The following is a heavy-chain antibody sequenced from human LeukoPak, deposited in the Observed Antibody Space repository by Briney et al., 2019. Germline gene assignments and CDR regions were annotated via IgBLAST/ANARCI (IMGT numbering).Heavy chain of an antibody. CDR1: GFTFSDYY. J-gene: IGHJ4*02. Sequence: GGSLRLSCAASGFTFSDYYMSWIRQAPGKGLEWVSYISSSGSTIYYADSVKGRFTISRDNAKNSLYLQMNSLRAEDTAVYYCARDNKGYYGSGSYYWSSDYIDYWGQGTLVTASS. D-gene: IGHD3-10*01. CDR3: ARDNKGYYGSGSYYWSSDYIDY. CDR2: ISSSGSTI. V-gene: IGHV3-11*04.